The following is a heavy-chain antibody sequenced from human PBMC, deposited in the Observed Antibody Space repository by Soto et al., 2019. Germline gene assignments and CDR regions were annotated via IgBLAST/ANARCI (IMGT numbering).Heavy chain of an antibody. CDR2: INHSGAT. CDR1: CRSISGASYY. D-gene: IGHD3-10*01. CDR3: ARGLDFYGSGSLDLNGY. Sequence: SETLSHNCTVSCRSISGASYYWSWIRQPPGKGLEWIGNINHSGATNYNPSLKTRATISVDTSKKQFSLKLTSVTSADTAVYYCARGLDFYGSGSLDLNGYWGQGTLVTVSS. V-gene: IGHV4-61*01. J-gene: IGHJ4*02.